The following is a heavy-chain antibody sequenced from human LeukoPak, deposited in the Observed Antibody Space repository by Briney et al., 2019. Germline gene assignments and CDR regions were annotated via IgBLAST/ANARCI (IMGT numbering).Heavy chain of an antibody. Sequence: PSETLSLTCAVSGGSISSGRYSWSWIRQPPGKGLEWIGYIYHSGSTYYNPSLKSRVTISVDRSKNQFSLKLSSVTAADTAVYYCARVVTPGYYFDYWGQGTLVTVSS. V-gene: IGHV4-30-2*01. CDR1: GGSISSGRYS. J-gene: IGHJ4*02. D-gene: IGHD4-23*01. CDR2: IYHSGST. CDR3: ARVVTPGYYFDY.